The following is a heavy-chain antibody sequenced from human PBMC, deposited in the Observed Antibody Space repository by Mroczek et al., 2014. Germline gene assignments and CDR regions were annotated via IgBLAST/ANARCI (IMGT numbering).Heavy chain of an antibody. D-gene: IGHD6-13*01. CDR2: IYYSGST. Sequence: QVQLQESGPGLVKPSETLSLTCTVSGGSISSYYWSWIRQPPGKGLEWIGYIYYSGSTNYNPSLKSRVTISVDTSKNQFSLKLSSVTAADTAVYYCASSVGYTRFQPKDRHGDYYYYYMDVWGQRD. CDR3: ASSVGYTRFQPKDRHGDYYYYYMDV. J-gene: IGHJ6*03. V-gene: IGHV4-59*01. CDR1: GGSISSYY.